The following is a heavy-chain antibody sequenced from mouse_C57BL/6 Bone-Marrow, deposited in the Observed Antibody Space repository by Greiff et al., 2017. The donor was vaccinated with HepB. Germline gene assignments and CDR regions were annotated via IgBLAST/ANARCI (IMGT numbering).Heavy chain of an antibody. D-gene: IGHD1-1*01. J-gene: IGHJ4*01. CDR2: INPGSGGT. CDR3: ARENYYGSSYDAMDY. Sequence: VQLQQSGAELVRPGTSVKVSCKASGYAFTNYLIEWVKQRPGQGLEWIGVINPGSGGTNYNEKFKGKATLTADKSSSTAYMQLSSLTSEDSAVYFCARENYYGSSYDAMDYWGQGTSVTVSS. V-gene: IGHV1-54*01. CDR1: GYAFTNYL.